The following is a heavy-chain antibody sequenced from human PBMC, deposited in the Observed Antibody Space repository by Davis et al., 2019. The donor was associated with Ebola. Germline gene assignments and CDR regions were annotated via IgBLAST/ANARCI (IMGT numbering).Heavy chain of an antibody. CDR3: ARDLYLGSWNYYGMDV. J-gene: IGHJ6*02. CDR2: ISWNSGSI. V-gene: IGHV3-9*01. Sequence: SLKIPCAASGFPFSSYAMHWVRQAPGKGLEWVSGISWNSGSIGYADSVKGRFTISRDNAKNSLYLQMNSLRAEDTAVYYCARDLYLGSWNYYGMDVWGQGTTVTVSS. D-gene: IGHD2-2*02. CDR1: GFPFSSYA.